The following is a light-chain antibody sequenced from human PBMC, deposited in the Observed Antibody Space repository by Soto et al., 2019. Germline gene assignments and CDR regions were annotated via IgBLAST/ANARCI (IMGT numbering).Light chain of an antibody. J-gene: IGLJ1*01. V-gene: IGLV1-40*01. CDR2: GDS. CDR3: QSFDSSLSGYV. Sequence: QPVLTQPPSVSGAPGQRVTISCTGSGSNIGAGYDVHWYQRLPGKAPKLLIYGDSNRPSGVPDRFSGSKSGTSASLAITGLQAEDEAGYYCQSFDSSLSGYVFGTGTKLTVL. CDR1: GSNIGAGYD.